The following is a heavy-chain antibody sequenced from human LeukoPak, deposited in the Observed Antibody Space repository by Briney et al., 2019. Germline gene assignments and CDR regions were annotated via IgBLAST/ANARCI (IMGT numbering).Heavy chain of an antibody. J-gene: IGHJ4*02. D-gene: IGHD6-19*01. CDR2: ISYDGSNK. Sequence: GGSLRLSCAASGFTFRSYAMHWVRQAPGKGLEWVAVISYDGSNKYYADSVKGRFTISRDNSKNTLYLQMNSLRAEDTAVYYCARVGSERAVAGPRGGYWGQGTLVTVSS. CDR1: GFTFRSYA. V-gene: IGHV3-30-3*01. CDR3: ARVGSERAVAGPRGGY.